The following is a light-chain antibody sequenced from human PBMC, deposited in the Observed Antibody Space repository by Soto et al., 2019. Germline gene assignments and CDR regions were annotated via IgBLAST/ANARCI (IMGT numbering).Light chain of an antibody. J-gene: IGKJ1*01. CDR1: QSVSSN. CDR2: GAS. V-gene: IGKV3-15*01. CDR3: QQYYNWPPWT. Sequence: EIVMTQSPATLSVSPGERATLSCRASQSVSSNLAWSQQKPGQAPRLLIYGASTRATGITARFSGSGSGTEFTLTISSLQSEDLAVYYCQQYYNWPPWTFGQGSKVEIK.